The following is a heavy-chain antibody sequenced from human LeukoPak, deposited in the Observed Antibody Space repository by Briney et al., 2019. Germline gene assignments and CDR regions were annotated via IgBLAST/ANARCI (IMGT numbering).Heavy chain of an antibody. V-gene: IGHV3-33*01. CDR2: IWYDGSNK. CDR3: ARVSRSSWYYYYYYMDV. CDR1: GFTFSSYG. J-gene: IGHJ6*03. Sequence: PGGSLRLSCAASGFTFSSYGTHWVRQTPGKGLEWVAVIWYDGSNKYYADSVKGRFTISRDNSKNTLYLQMNSLRAEDTAVYYCARVSRSSWYYYYYYMDVWGKGTTVTVSS. D-gene: IGHD6-13*01.